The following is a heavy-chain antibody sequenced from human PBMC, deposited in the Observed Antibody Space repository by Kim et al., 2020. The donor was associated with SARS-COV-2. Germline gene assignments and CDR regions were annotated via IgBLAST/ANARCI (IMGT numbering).Heavy chain of an antibody. J-gene: IGHJ4*02. CDR2: INPSGGST. V-gene: IGHV1-46*01. CDR3: AITYYYDSSGYYFKY. D-gene: IGHD3-22*01. Sequence: ASVKVSCKASGYTFTSYYMHWVRQAPGQGLEWMGIINPSGGSTSYAQKFQGRVTMTRDTSTSTVYMELSSLRSEDTAVYYCAITYYYDSSGYYFKYWGQGTLVTVSS. CDR1: GYTFTSYY.